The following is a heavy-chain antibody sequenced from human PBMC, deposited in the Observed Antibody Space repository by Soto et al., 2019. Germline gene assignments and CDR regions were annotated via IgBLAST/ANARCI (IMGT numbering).Heavy chain of an antibody. V-gene: IGHV3-33*01. J-gene: IGHJ6*02. Sequence: PGGSLRLSCAASGFTFSSYGMHWVRQAPGKGLEWVAVIWYDGSNKYYADSVKGRFTISRDNSKNTLYLQMNSLRAEDTAVYYCAREGSSGWSPHNYSYYYGMDVWGQGTTVTVSS. CDR2: IWYDGSNK. CDR3: AREGSSGWSPHNYSYYYGMDV. D-gene: IGHD6-19*01. CDR1: GFTFSSYG.